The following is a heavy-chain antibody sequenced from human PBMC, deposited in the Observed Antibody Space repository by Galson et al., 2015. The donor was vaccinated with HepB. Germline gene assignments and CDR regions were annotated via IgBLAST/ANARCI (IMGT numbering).Heavy chain of an antibody. CDR3: ARIGNWGRTNDAFDI. CDR1: GFSLSTSGMC. J-gene: IGHJ4*02. CDR2: IDWDDDK. V-gene: IGHV2-70*01. Sequence: PALVKPTQTLTLTCTFSGFSLSTSGMCVSWIRQPPGKALEWLALIDWDDDKYYSTSLKTRLTISKDTSKNQVVLTMTNMDPVDTATYYCARIGNWGRTNDAFDIWGQGTLVTVSS. D-gene: IGHD7-27*01.